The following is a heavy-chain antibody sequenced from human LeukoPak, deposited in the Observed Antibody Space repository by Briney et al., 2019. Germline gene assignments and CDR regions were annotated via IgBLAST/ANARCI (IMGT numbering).Heavy chain of an antibody. D-gene: IGHD2-2*01. CDR3: ARDGVPAAMDY. CDR2: INPDSGGT. V-gene: IGHV1-2*06. Sequence: ASVKVSCKASGYTFTDYYIHWVRQAPGQGLEWMGRINPDSGGTNYAQKFQGRVTMTRDTSISTAYMELRSLRSDDTAVYYRARDGVPAAMDYWGQGTLVTVSS. CDR1: GYTFTDYY. J-gene: IGHJ4*02.